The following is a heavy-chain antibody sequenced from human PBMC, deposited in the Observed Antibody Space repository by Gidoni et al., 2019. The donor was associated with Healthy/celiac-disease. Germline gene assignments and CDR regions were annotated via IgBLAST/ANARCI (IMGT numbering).Heavy chain of an antibody. D-gene: IGHD3-22*01. Sequence: QVQLPESGPGLVKPSQTLSLTCTVSGGSISSGGYSWSWIRQHPGKGLEWIGYFYYSGSTYYTPSLKSRVTISVDTSKNQFSLKLSSVTAADTAVYYCASEEMDYYDRGGYAAFDIWGQGTMVTVSS. V-gene: IGHV4-31*03. CDR1: GGSISSGGYS. CDR2: FYYSGST. CDR3: ASEEMDYYDRGGYAAFDI. J-gene: IGHJ3*02.